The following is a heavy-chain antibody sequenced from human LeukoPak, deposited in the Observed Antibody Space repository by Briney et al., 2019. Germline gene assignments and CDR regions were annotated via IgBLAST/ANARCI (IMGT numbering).Heavy chain of an antibody. J-gene: IGHJ4*02. V-gene: IGHV3-30*04. D-gene: IGHD2-15*01. CDR1: GFTFSSYA. CDR3: ARGPDIVVVVAVDATSLDY. CDR2: ISYDGSNK. Sequence: GGSLRLSCAASGFTFSSYAMHWVRQAPGKGLEWVAVISYDGSNKYYADSVKGRFTISRDNSKNTLYLQMNSLRAEDTAVYYCARGPDIVVVVAVDATSLDYWGQGTLVTVSS.